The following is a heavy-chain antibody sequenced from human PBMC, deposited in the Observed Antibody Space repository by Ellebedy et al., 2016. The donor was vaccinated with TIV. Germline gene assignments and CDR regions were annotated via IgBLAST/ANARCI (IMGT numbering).Heavy chain of an antibody. CDR1: GFTFSSYG. CDR2: ISGSGGST. Sequence: GGSLRLSXAASGFTFSSYGMSWVRQTPGKGLEWVSVISGSGGSTNYADSVKGRFTISRDNSKNTLYLQINSLRAEDTALYYCAKHRSGSFYNGYFYSYGMDVWGQGTTVTVSS. J-gene: IGHJ6*02. CDR3: AKHRSGSFYNGYFYSYGMDV. V-gene: IGHV3-23*01. D-gene: IGHD3-10*01.